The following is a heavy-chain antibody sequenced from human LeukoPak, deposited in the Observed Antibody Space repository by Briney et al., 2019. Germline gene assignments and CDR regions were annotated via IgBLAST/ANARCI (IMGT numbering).Heavy chain of an antibody. CDR3: AREGGPAMVTFDY. D-gene: IGHD5-18*01. Sequence: SETLSLTCTVSGGFISSYYWSWIRQPPGKGLEWIGYIYYSGSTNYNPSLKSRVTISVDTSKNQFSLKLSSVTAADTAVYYCAREGGPAMVTFDYWGQGTLVTVSS. J-gene: IGHJ4*02. V-gene: IGHV4-59*01. CDR2: IYYSGST. CDR1: GGFISSYY.